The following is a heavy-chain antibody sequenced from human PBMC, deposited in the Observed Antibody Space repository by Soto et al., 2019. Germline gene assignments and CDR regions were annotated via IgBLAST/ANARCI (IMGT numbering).Heavy chain of an antibody. Sequence: ASENLSLTCTVSGGSTSSDNYWSWIRQPPGKGLEWIVHIYYSGNTDYNPSLKSRLAISIDTSKNQFSLKLSSVTAADTAVYFCAREGGESSDGLYYFDSWGQGSLVT. J-gene: IGHJ4*02. CDR2: IYYSGNT. CDR3: AREGGESSDGLYYFDS. D-gene: IGHD3-16*01. CDR1: GGSTSSDNY. V-gene: IGHV4-30-4*01.